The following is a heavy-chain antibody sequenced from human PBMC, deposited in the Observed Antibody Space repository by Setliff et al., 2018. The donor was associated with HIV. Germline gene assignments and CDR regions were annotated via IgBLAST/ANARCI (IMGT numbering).Heavy chain of an antibody. CDR3: ARDFALPGLRLGRYSLQSHASMDY. J-gene: IGHJ4*02. CDR1: GYSFSDYY. CDR2: ISPKTGGT. V-gene: IGHV1-2*02. D-gene: IGHD3-10*01. Sequence: ASVKVSCKSSGYSFSDYYMYWVRQAPGQGLEWMGWISPKTGGTNYAQKFQGRVAMTRDTSINTVYMELSRLTSDDTSIYYCARDFALPGLRLGRYSLQSHASMDYWGQGTPVTVSS.